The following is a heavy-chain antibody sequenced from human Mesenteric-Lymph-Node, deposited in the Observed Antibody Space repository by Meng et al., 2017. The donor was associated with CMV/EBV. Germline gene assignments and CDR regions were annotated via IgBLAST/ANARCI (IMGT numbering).Heavy chain of an antibody. CDR3: ARAMERAAAGTALDY. J-gene: IGHJ4*02. CDR2: LNPNSGGT. D-gene: IGHD6-13*01. V-gene: IGHV1-2*04. Sequence: SGYTFTCYYMHWVRQAPGQGLEWMGWLNPNSGGTNYAQKFPGWVTMTRDTSISTAYMELSRLRSDDTAVYYCARAMERAAAGTALDYWGQGTLVTVSS. CDR1: GYTFTCYY.